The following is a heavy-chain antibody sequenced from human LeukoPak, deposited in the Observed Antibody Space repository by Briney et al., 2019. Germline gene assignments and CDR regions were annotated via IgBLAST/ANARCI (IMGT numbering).Heavy chain of an antibody. CDR2: ITNDGSTK. CDR1: GFTFSNYG. D-gene: IGHD2-15*01. CDR3: ARGRGCSGGSCYSGHLDAFDI. J-gene: IGHJ3*02. Sequence: PGGSLRLSCAASGFTFSNYGMHWVRQAPGKGLEWVAVITNDGSTKYYADSVKGRFTMSRDNSKNTLYLQMNSLRAEDTAVYYCARGRGCSGGSCYSGHLDAFDIWGQGTMVTVSS. V-gene: IGHV3-30*03.